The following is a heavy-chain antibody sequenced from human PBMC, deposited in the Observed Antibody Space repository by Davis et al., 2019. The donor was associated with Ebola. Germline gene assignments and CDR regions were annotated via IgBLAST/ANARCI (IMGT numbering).Heavy chain of an antibody. Sequence: PVGSLRLSCATSALTLADYAMHWFRHAPGKGLEWVSAITLNSGTTAYADSVKGRFTISRDNAKDSLYLQMNSLRTEDTAFYYCAKDFYGSGSYIDAWGQGTLVAVSS. CDR2: ITLNSGTT. CDR1: ALTLADYA. J-gene: IGHJ5*02. V-gene: IGHV3-9*01. CDR3: AKDFYGSGSYIDA. D-gene: IGHD3-10*01.